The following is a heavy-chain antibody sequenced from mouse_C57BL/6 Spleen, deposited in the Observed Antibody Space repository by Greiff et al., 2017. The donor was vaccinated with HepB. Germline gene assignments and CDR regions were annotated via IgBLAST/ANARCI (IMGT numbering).Heavy chain of an antibody. J-gene: IGHJ2*01. Sequence: DVQLVESGGGLVKPGGSLKLSCAASGFTFSSYAMSWVRQTPEKRLEWVATISDGGSYTYYPDNVKGRFTISRDNAKNNLYLQMSHLKSEDTAMYYCAREDDGYLFDYWGQGTTLTVSS. V-gene: IGHV5-4*01. CDR1: GFTFSSYA. CDR2: ISDGGSYT. D-gene: IGHD2-3*01. CDR3: AREDDGYLFDY.